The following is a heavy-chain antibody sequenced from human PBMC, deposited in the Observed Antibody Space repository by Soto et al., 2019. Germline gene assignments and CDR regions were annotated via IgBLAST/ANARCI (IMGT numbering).Heavy chain of an antibody. D-gene: IGHD3-9*01. Sequence: HPGGSLRLSCAASGFTFSSYGMNWVRQAPGKGLEWVSYISSGSSTIYYADSVKGRFTISRDNAKNSLYLQMNSLRADDTAVYYCEKDYYDILTGYPYYYYMDVWGKGTTVTVSS. V-gene: IGHV3-48*01. J-gene: IGHJ6*03. CDR3: EKDYYDILTGYPYYYYMDV. CDR1: GFTFSSYG. CDR2: ISSGSSTI.